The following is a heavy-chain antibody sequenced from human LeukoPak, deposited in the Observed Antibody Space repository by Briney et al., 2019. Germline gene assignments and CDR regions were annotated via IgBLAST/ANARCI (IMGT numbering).Heavy chain of an antibody. J-gene: IGHJ5*02. CDR2: ISSSGSTI. Sequence: GGSLRLSCAASGFTFSSYEMNWVRQAPGKGLEWVSYISSSGSTIYYADSVKGRFTISRDNAKNSLYLQMNSLRAEDTAVYYCARDKIAAAGPNWFDPWGQGTLVTVPS. CDR1: GFTFSSYE. CDR3: ARDKIAAAGPNWFDP. V-gene: IGHV3-48*03. D-gene: IGHD6-13*01.